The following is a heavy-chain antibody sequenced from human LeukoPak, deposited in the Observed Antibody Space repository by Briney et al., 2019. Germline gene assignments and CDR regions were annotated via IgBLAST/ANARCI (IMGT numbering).Heavy chain of an antibody. D-gene: IGHD2-8*01. J-gene: IGHJ4*02. Sequence: SVTLSLTCTVSGGSISSSSYYWGWIRQPPGKGLEWIGSVFQSGSTYYNPSLRSRVTMSVDTSKNQLSLNLTSVTAADTAVYYCSRENGAFSPFGYWGEGTLVTV. CDR2: VFQSGST. CDR3: SRENGAFSPFGY. V-gene: IGHV4-39*07. CDR1: GGSISSSSYY.